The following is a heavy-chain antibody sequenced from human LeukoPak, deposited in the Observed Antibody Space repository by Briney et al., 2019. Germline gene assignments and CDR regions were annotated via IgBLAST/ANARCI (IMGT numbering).Heavy chain of an antibody. CDR1: GFTFSSYS. D-gene: IGHD6-13*01. Sequence: GGSLRLSCAASGFTFSSYSMNWVRQAPGKGLEWVSYISSSSSTIYYADSVKGRFTISRDNAKNSLYLQMNSLRAEDTAVYYCARELEAAAYRPPPRYWGQGTLVTASS. J-gene: IGHJ4*02. V-gene: IGHV3-48*04. CDR3: ARELEAAAYRPPPRY. CDR2: ISSSSSTI.